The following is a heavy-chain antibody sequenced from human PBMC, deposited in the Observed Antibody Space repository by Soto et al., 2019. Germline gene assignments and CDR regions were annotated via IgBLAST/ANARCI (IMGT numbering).Heavy chain of an antibody. CDR1: GDSVSSNSAA. CDR3: AREIGTAHPFEY. V-gene: IGHV6-1*01. J-gene: IGHJ4*02. Sequence: SQTLSLTCAISGDSVSSNSAAWNCIRQSPSRGLEWLGRTFYRSKWYNDYAVSVKSRITINPDTSKNQFSLQLNSVTPEDTAVYYCAREIGTAHPFEYWGQGTLVTVSS. CDR2: TFYRSKWYN. D-gene: IGHD1-1*01.